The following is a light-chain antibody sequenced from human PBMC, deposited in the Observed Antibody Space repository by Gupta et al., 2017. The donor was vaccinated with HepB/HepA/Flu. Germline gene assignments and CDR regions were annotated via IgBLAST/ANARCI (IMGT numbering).Light chain of an antibody. V-gene: IGKV3-20*01. CDR2: GGS. Sequence: EIVLTQSPGTLSLPPGERATLSCRASQSLQNNDLAWYQQKPGQAPRLLLHGGSSRATGIPDRFTGSGSGTDFNLTISRLEPEDFAVYYCQQYYRSPRTFGEGTKVDIK. CDR3: QQYYRSPRT. CDR1: QSLQNND. J-gene: IGKJ1*01.